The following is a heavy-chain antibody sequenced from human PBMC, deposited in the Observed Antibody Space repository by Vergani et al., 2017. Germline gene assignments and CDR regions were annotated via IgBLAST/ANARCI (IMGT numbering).Heavy chain of an antibody. CDR2: IYYSGLT. CDR3: ARQRPGSGWSPGDFDD. J-gene: IGHJ4*02. CDR1: AGSISSGSYY. V-gene: IGHV4-39*01. D-gene: IGHD6-19*01. Sequence: QLQLQQSGPGLVKPSETLFLTCTVSAGSISSGSYYWGWIRQPPGKSLGWIGSIYYSGLTYYNPSLKSRVAISVDTSKNQFSLKVTSVTAADTAVYFCARQRPGSGWSPGDFDDWGQGILVTVTS.